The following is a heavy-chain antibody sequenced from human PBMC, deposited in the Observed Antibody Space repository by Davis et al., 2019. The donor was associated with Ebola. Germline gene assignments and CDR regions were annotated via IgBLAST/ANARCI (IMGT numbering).Heavy chain of an antibody. V-gene: IGHV3-23*01. CDR3: AKDLGTSGIVDS. CDR1: GFPFTGYA. CDR2: ISASAGST. J-gene: IGHJ4*02. D-gene: IGHD1-1*01. Sequence: GGSLRLSCAASGFPFTGYAMTWVRQAPGKGLEWVSVISASAGSTFYVDSVKGRFTISRDNSKNTLYLQMNSLRAEDTAIYYCAKDLGTSGIVDSWGQGTLVTVSS.